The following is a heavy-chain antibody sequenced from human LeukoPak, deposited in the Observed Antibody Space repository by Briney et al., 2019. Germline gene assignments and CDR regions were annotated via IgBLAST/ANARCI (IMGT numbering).Heavy chain of an antibody. CDR1: GFTFKNYV. CDR3: AKDLGWELPAEAY. Sequence: GGSLRLSCVASGFTFKNYVMNWVRQAPGKGLAWLATIYGSGVSISYADSVKGWFTISRDNSNNTLYLQMNSLRAEDTAMYYCAKDLGWELPAEAYWGQGILVTVSS. V-gene: IGHV3-23*01. J-gene: IGHJ4*02. CDR2: IYGSGVSI. D-gene: IGHD1-26*01.